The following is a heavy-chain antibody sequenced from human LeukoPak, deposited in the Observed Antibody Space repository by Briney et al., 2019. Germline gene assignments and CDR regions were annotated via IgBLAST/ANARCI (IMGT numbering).Heavy chain of an antibody. J-gene: IGHJ4*02. D-gene: IGHD5-12*01. Sequence: ASVKVSCKVSGYTLTELSMHWVRQAPGKGLEWMEGFDPEDGETIYAQKFQGRVTMTEDTSTDTAYMELSSLRSEDTAVYYCATALKGYSGYDFPFDYWGQGTLVTVSS. CDR3: ATALKGYSGYDFPFDY. CDR2: FDPEDGET. CDR1: GYTLTELS. V-gene: IGHV1-24*01.